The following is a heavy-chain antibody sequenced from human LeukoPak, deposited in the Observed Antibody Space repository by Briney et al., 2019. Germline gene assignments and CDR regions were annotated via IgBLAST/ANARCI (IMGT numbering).Heavy chain of an antibody. D-gene: IGHD3-22*01. CDR1: GFSFDDYT. CDR2: ISWDGGST. CDR3: AKDIEDYDSSDGYGMVV. J-gene: IGHJ6*02. Sequence: RTGGSLRLSRAASGFSFDDYTGHWVRQAPGKGLEWVSLISWDGGSTYYADSVKGRFTISRDNSKNSLYLQMNSLRTEDTALYYCAKDIEDYDSSDGYGMVVWGQGTTVTVSS. V-gene: IGHV3-43*01.